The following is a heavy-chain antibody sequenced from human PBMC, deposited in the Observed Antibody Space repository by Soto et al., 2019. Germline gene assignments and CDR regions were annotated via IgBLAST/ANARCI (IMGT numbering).Heavy chain of an antibody. Sequence: PVRPLRLSCASSTFTFSNYWMGLVLQSPVKVLECLSNIKQDGGEKYYVDSVKGRFTISRDNGKNSLYLQMNSLRAEDTAVYYCAREIQLCGRICAFDYWGQGTLVTVSS. J-gene: IGHJ4*02. CDR1: TFTFSNYW. D-gene: IGHD5-18*01. CDR3: AREIQLCGRICAFDY. CDR2: IKQDGGEK. V-gene: IGHV3-7*05.